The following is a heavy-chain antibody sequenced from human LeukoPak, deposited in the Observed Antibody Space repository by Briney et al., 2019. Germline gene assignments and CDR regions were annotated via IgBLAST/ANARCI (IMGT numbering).Heavy chain of an antibody. CDR2: IYYSGSN. J-gene: IGHJ4*02. Sequence: PSETLSLTCTVSGGSISSSSYYWGWIRQPPGKGLEWIGSIYYSGSNYYNPSLKSRVTISVDTPKNQFSLKLSSVTAADTAVYYCARLRGRVAGDFDYWGQGTLVTVSS. CDR3: ARLRGRVAGDFDY. D-gene: IGHD6-19*01. V-gene: IGHV4-39*01. CDR1: GGSISSSSYY.